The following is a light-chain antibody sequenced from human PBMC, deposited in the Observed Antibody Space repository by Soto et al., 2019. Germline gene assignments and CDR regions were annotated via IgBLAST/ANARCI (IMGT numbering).Light chain of an antibody. V-gene: IGKV3-11*01. J-gene: IGKJ4*01. Sequence: VLTQSPATMSLYPGESASLSCRASQRVGSSLSLYQQNPGQAPSLLIYDASNSATGLPARFSGSSSGTDFTPTIISLEPEDFAVYYSHHRVNWPLTFGGGTNVEIK. CDR3: HHRVNWPLT. CDR2: DAS. CDR1: QRVGSS.